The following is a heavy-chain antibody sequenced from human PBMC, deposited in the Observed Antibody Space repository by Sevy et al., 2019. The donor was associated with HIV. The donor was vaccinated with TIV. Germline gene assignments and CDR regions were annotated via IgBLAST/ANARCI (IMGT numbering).Heavy chain of an antibody. V-gene: IGHV3-23*01. J-gene: IGHJ4*02. Sequence: GESLKISCAASGFTFSKYSMSWVRQPPGKGLEWVSTLSFGCGEINYADSVKGRLTISRDNSKSSVYLQMNNLRPEDTAVYYCAREGCTKPHDYWGQGTLVTVSS. D-gene: IGHD2-8*01. CDR1: GFTFSKYS. CDR3: AREGCTKPHDY. CDR2: LSFGCGEI.